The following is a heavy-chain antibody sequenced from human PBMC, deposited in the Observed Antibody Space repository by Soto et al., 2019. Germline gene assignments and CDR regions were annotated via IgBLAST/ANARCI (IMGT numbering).Heavy chain of an antibody. V-gene: IGHV1-69*13. Sequence: SVKVSCKSSGGTFSSYASICVRQATGQGLEWMGGIIPIFGTANYAQKFQGRVTITADESTSTAYMELSSLRSEDTAVYYCARGAVAGLLQHWGQGTLVTVS. CDR3: ARGAVAGLLQH. D-gene: IGHD6-19*01. CDR2: IIPIFGTA. J-gene: IGHJ1*01. CDR1: GGTFSSYA.